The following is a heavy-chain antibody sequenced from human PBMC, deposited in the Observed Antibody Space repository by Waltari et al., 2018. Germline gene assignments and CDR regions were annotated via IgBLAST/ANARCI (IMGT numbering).Heavy chain of an antibody. CDR1: GGSMTPSY. V-gene: IGHV4-4*07. CDR3: ARCSTVTSIYWYFDL. CDR2: IYTTGDT. D-gene: IGHD4-17*01. Sequence: QVQLQESGPRLVKPWETLSLTCPVSGGSMTPSYWSWIRQAAGKGPEWIGRIYTTGDTKYNPSLKSRVIMSIDTSKNQFSLSLNSVTAADTAVYYCARCSTVTSIYWYFDLWGRGALVTVSS. J-gene: IGHJ2*01.